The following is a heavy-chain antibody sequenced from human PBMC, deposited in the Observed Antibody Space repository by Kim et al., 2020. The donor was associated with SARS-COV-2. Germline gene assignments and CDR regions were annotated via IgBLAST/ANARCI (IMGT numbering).Heavy chain of an antibody. J-gene: IGHJ5*02. V-gene: IGHV1-2*02. CDR1: GYTFTGYY. CDR2: INPNSGGT. D-gene: IGHD1-26*01. Sequence: ASVKVSCKASGYTFTGYYMHWVRQAPGQGLEWMGWINPNSGGTNYAQRFQGRVTMTRDTSISTAYMELRRLRSDDTAVYYCARDSTLVGATRNWFDPWGQGTLVTVSS. CDR3: ARDSTLVGATRNWFDP.